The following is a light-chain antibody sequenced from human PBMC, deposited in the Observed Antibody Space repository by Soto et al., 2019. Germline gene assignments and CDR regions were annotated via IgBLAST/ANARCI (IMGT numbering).Light chain of an antibody. CDR3: QQYVSSPWA. CDR1: QSVSSSY. Sequence: LTHSPATLSSSLCERATLSFRASQSVSSSYLAWYQQKPGQAPRLLIYGASSRATGIPDRFTGSGSGTDFTLTISRLEPEDFAVYYCQQYVSSPWAFGQGTKVDNK. CDR2: GAS. V-gene: IGKV3-20*01. J-gene: IGKJ1*01.